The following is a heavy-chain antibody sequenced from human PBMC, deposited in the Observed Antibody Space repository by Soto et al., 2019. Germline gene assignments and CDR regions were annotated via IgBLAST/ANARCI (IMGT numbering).Heavy chain of an antibody. D-gene: IGHD6-6*01. CDR2: IYYSGST. J-gene: IGHJ6*03. CDR3: ARTFEYSSSYYYYYYMDV. CDR1: GGSISSSSYY. V-gene: IGHV4-39*01. Sequence: PSETLSLTFTVSGGSISSSSYYWGWIRQHPGKGLEWIGSIYYSGSTYYNPSLKSRVTISVDTSKNQFSLKLSSVTAADTAVYYCARTFEYSSSYYYYYYMDVWGKGTTVTVSS.